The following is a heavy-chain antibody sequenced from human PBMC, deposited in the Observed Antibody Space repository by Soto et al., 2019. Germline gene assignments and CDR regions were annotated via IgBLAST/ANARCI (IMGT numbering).Heavy chain of an antibody. V-gene: IGHV1-2*02. CDR1: GYTFSDYY. CDR3: AREPATAKPEGVDF. Sequence: GXSVKVSCEASGYTFSDYYIHWVRQAPGQGLEWMGWINPNSGGTKYAPKFQGGVTMTRDTSITTAYMELSRLRSGDTAVYYCAREPATAKPEGVDFWGQGTLVTVSS. D-gene: IGHD1-1*01. CDR2: INPNSGGT. J-gene: IGHJ4*02.